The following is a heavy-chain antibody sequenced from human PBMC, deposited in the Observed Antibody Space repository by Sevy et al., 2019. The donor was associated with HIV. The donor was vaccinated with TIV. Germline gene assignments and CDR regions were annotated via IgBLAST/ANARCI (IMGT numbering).Heavy chain of an antibody. CDR1: GFIFNSYA. CDR2: ISGSGGST. J-gene: IGHJ4*02. CDR3: AKGYGSGSPPDS. Sequence: GGSLRLSCAASGFIFNSYAMSWVRQAPGKGLEWVSGISGSGGSTYYADSVKGRSSISRDNSGNTVYLEINSLRAEDTAVYFCAKGYGSGSPPDSWGQGTLVTVSS. D-gene: IGHD3-10*01. V-gene: IGHV3-23*01.